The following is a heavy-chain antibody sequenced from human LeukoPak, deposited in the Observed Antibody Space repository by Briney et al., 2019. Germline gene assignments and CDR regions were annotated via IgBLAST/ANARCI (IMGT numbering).Heavy chain of an antibody. V-gene: IGHV1-2*02. CDR2: INPNSGGT. CDR3: ASLPLTGTGVDY. Sequence: ASVKVSCKASGYTFTGYYMHWVRQAPGQGLEWMGWINPNSGGTDYAQKFQGRVTMTRDTSISTAYMELSRLRSDDTAVYYCASLPLTGTGVDYWGQGTLVTVSS. J-gene: IGHJ4*02. CDR1: GYTFTGYY. D-gene: IGHD1-7*01.